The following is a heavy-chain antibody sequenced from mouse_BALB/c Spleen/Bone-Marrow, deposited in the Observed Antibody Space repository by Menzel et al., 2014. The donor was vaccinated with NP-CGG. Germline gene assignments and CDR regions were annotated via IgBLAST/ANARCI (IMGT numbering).Heavy chain of an antibody. CDR3: AIEGYYDY. J-gene: IGHJ2*01. Sequence: EVNVVESGGGLVQPGGSRKLSCAASGFTFSSFGMHWVRRAPEKGLEWVAYISSGSSTIYYADTVKGRFTISRDNPKNTLFLQMTSLRSEDTAMYYCAIEGYYDYWGQGTTLTVSS. D-gene: IGHD2-3*01. CDR2: ISSGSSTI. V-gene: IGHV5-17*02. CDR1: GFTFSSFG.